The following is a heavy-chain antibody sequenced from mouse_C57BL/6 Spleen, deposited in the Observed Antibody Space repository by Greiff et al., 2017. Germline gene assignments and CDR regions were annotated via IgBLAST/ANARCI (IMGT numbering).Heavy chain of an antibody. V-gene: IGHV14-4*01. D-gene: IGHD1-1*01. Sequence: DVQLQESGAELVRPGASVKLSCTASGFNIKDDYMHWVKQRPEQGLEWIGWIDPENGDTEYASKFQGKATITADTSSNTAYLQLSSLTSEDTAVYYCTSSYYYATYYFDYWGQGTTLTVSS. CDR2: IDPENGDT. CDR3: TSSYYYATYYFDY. CDR1: GFNIKDDY. J-gene: IGHJ2*01.